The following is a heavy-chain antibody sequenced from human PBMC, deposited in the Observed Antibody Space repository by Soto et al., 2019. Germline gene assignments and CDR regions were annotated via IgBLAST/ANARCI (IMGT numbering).Heavy chain of an antibody. CDR1: GGSLSSYY. CDR3: ARSSGYSSSRFDY. J-gene: IGHJ4*02. V-gene: IGHV4-59*01. Sequence: PSETLSLTCTVSGGSLSSYYWSWVRQPPGKGLEWIGYIYYSGSTNYNPSLKSRVTISVDTSKNQFSLKLSSVTAADTAVYYCARSSGYSSSRFDYWGQGILVTVSS. D-gene: IGHD6-13*01. CDR2: IYYSGST.